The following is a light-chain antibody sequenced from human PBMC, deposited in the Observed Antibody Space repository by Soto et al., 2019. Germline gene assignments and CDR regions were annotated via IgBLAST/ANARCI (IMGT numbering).Light chain of an antibody. J-gene: IGKJ1*01. CDR2: GAS. Sequence: EIVLTQSPGTLSLSPGERATLSCRASQNVANNYLAWFRQKPGQTPRLLIYGASSRAAGIPDRFSGSGSGTDFTLTISRLEPGDFAVFYCQQYGTSPWTFGQGTKVDIK. V-gene: IGKV3-20*01. CDR1: QNVANNY. CDR3: QQYGTSPWT.